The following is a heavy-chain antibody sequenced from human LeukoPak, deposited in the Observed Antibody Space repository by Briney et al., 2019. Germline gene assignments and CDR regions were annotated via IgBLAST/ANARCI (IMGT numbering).Heavy chain of an antibody. CDR3: ARAHTKYVDVVATNY. V-gene: IGHV4-59*01. J-gene: IGHJ4*02. D-gene: IGHD5-12*01. Sequence: PSETLSLTCTVSGGSISSYYWSWIRQPPGKGLEWIGYIYYSGSTNYNPSLKSRVTISVDTSKNQFSLKLSSVTAADTAVYYCARAHTKYVDVVATNYWGQGTLVTVSS. CDR1: GGSISSYY. CDR2: IYYSGST.